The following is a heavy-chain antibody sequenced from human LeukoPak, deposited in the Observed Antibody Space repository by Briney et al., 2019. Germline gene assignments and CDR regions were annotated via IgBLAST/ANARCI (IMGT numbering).Heavy chain of an antibody. CDR1: GFTFSSYW. Sequence: GGSLRLSCAASGFTFSSYWMHWVRQAPGKGLVRVSRINSDGSSTSYADSVKGRFTISRDNAKNTLYLQMNSLRPEDTAIYYCAKIRAARPGYWGQGTLVTVSS. CDR2: INSDGSST. V-gene: IGHV3-74*01. J-gene: IGHJ4*02. CDR3: AKIRAARPGY. D-gene: IGHD6-6*01.